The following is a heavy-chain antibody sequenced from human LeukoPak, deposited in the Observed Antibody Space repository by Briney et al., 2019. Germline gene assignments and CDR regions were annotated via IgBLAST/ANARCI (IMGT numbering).Heavy chain of an antibody. Sequence: GGSLRLSCVASGLTFSSYSMSWVRQAPGKGLEWVSGISGSGGTTYYADSVKGRFTISRDDSKSTMYLQMNNLRVEDTAVYYCAKSRVATGTFYFDYWGQGTLVTVSS. CDR3: AKSRVATGTFYFDY. D-gene: IGHD6-13*01. V-gene: IGHV3-23*01. CDR1: GLTFSSYS. J-gene: IGHJ4*02. CDR2: ISGSGGTT.